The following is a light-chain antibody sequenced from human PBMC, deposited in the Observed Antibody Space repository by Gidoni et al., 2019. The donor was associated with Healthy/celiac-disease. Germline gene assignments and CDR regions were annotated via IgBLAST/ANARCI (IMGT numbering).Light chain of an antibody. J-gene: IGKJ3*01. CDR3: QQYYSTPFT. V-gene: IGKV4-1*01. CDR2: WAS. Sequence: DIVMTQSPDSLAVSLGERATINCKSSQSVLYSSNNKNYLAWYQQKPGQPTKLLIYWASTRESGVPDRFSGSGSWTDFTPTISSLQAEDVAVYYCQQYYSTPFTFGPGTKVDIK. CDR1: QSVLYSSNNKNY.